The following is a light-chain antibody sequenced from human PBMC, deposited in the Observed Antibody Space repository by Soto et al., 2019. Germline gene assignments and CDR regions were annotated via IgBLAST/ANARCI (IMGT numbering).Light chain of an antibody. J-gene: IGKJ1*01. CDR1: QNIYSN. V-gene: IGKV3-15*01. Sequence: IVITQSPATLSVSPGERVTHSCRASQNIYSNIAWYQQRPGQAPRLLIYRASTRATGVPARFSGSGSGTDFTLTISSLQSEDFTAYSCLQYHNLWAFGQGTKVDIK. CDR2: RAS. CDR3: LQYHNLWA.